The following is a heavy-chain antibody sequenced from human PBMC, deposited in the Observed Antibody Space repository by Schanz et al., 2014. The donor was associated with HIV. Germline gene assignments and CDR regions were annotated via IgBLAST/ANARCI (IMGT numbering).Heavy chain of an antibody. V-gene: IGHV3-30*18. Sequence: VQLLESGGGLVQPGGSLRLSCAASGFTFSSYAMTWVRQAPGKGLDWVAVISYDGTNKKFADSVKGRFTISRDNSKNTLYLQMKSLRPEDTAVYYCAKDRNHYDSRYRGKGNYYYYYGMDVWGQGTTVTVSS. J-gene: IGHJ6*02. CDR1: GFTFSSYA. CDR3: AKDRNHYDSRYRGKGNYYYYYGMDV. D-gene: IGHD3-22*01. CDR2: ISYDGTNK.